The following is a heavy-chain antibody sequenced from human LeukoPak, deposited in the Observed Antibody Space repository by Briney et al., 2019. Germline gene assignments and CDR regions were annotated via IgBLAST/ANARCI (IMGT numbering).Heavy chain of an antibody. Sequence: GGSLRLSCAASGFTFSDYYMSWLRQAPGKGLEWVSYISSSGSTIYYADSVKGRFTISRDKAKNSLYLQMNSLRAEDTAVYYCARDLCSSTSCYMAFDYWGQGTLVTVSS. CDR3: ARDLCSSTSCYMAFDY. CDR2: ISSSGSTI. CDR1: GFTFSDYY. D-gene: IGHD2-2*02. J-gene: IGHJ4*02. V-gene: IGHV3-11*01.